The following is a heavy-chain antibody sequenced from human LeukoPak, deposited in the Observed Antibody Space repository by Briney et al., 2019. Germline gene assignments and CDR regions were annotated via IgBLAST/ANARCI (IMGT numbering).Heavy chain of an antibody. CDR1: GASITSLY. CDR3: ARGTDCGGDCGPDF. Sequence: KASETLSLTWSVSGASITSLYGIWIRQSPRKGLDVMGDMHYTESPKYNPSLSSRVTMTIDTSKNQFSLQLRSVTAADTAFYYCARGTDCGGDCGPDFWGQGTLVTVSS. V-gene: IGHV4-59*11. D-gene: IGHD2-21*02. J-gene: IGHJ4*02. CDR2: MHYTESP.